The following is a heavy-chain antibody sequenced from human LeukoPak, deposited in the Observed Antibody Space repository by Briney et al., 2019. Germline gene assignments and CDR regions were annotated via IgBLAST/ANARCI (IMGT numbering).Heavy chain of an antibody. V-gene: IGHV3-23*01. CDR1: GFTFSSYA. D-gene: IGHD3-10*01. CDR2: ISVNGGST. J-gene: IGHJ5*02. CDR3: AKNYRSGSYDWFDP. Sequence: GGSLRLSCAASGFTFSSYAMTWVRQAPGKGLEWVSDISVNGGSTDYADSVKGRFTISRDNSKSTLYLQMNSLRAEDTAVYYCAKNYRSGSYDWFDPWGQGTLVTVSS.